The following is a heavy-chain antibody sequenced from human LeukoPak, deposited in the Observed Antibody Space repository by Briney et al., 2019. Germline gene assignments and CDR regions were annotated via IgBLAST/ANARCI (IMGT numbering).Heavy chain of an antibody. CDR1: GFTFSSYW. Sequence: GGSLRLSCAASGFTFSSYWMSWVRQAPGKGLEWVANIKQDGSEKYYVDSEKGRFTISRDNAKNSLYLQMNSLRAEDTAVYYCAREFPYYDFWSGYYFDYWGQGTLVTVSS. D-gene: IGHD3-3*01. V-gene: IGHV3-7*01. CDR2: IKQDGSEK. CDR3: AREFPYYDFWSGYYFDY. J-gene: IGHJ4*02.